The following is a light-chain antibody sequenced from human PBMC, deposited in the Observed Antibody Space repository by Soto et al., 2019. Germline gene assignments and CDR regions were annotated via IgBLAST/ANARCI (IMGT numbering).Light chain of an antibody. CDR3: CSYAGSYSFL. V-gene: IGLV2-11*01. Sequence: QSALTQPPSVSGSPGQSVTISCTGTSSDVGAYNYVSWYQQHPGKAPKVVIYDVTERPSGVPDRFSGSKSGNTASLTISGLQAEYEADYYCCSYAGSYSFLFGTGTKLTVL. J-gene: IGLJ1*01. CDR2: DVT. CDR1: SSDVGAYNY.